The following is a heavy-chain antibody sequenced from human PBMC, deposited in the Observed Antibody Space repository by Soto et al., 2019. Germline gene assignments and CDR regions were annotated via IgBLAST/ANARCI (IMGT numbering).Heavy chain of an antibody. CDR2: MYYSGTT. J-gene: IGHJ5*02. D-gene: IGHD6-25*01. CDR3: AVVDSTGNWFDP. CDR1: GGSIRSSDFY. V-gene: IGHV4-39*01. Sequence: TLSLTCTVSGGSIRSSDFYWGWLRQTPGKGLEFIGSMYYSGTTYYNPSLRSRVTISVDTSKNQFTLKLISVTAADTAVYYCAVVDSTGNWFDPWGEGALVTVSS.